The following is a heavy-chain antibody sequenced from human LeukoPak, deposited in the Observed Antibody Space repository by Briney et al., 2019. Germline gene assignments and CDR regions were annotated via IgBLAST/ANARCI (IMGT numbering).Heavy chain of an antibody. V-gene: IGHV1-18*01. J-gene: IGHJ3*02. CDR2: ISAYNGNT. Sequence: GASVKVPCKASGYTFTSYGISWVRQAPGQGLEWMGWISAYNGNTNYAQKLQGRVTMTTDTSTSTAYMELRSLRSDDTAVYYCAREEDYYDSSGYPRGGAFDIWGQGTMVTVSS. CDR1: GYTFTSYG. CDR3: AREEDYYDSSGYPRGGAFDI. D-gene: IGHD3-22*01.